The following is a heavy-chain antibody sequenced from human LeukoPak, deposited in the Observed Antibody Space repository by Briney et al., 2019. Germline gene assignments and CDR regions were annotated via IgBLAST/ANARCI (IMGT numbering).Heavy chain of an antibody. J-gene: IGHJ4*02. CDR3: VYSGDYEKGY. V-gene: IGHV3-9*01. Sequence: PGGSLRLSCAASGFTFDDYAMHWVRQAPGKGLEWVSGISWDSGSIGYADSVKGRFTISRDNAKNSLYLQMNSLRAEDTAVYYCVYSGDYEKGYWGQGTLVTVSS. CDR2: ISWDSGSI. CDR1: GFTFDDYA. D-gene: IGHD4-17*01.